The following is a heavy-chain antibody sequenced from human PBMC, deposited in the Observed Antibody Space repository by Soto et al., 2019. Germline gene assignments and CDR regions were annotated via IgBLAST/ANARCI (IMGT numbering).Heavy chain of an antibody. CDR2: IDWDDDK. CDR1: GFSLSTSGMC. CDR3: ANGRATYWANYFDC. Sequence: SGPTLVNPTQTLTLTCTFSGFSLSTSGMCVSWIRQPPGKALEWLALIDWDDDKYYADSVKGRFTISRDDSKNTLYLQMNSLRAEDTAVYYCANGRATYWANYFDCWGQGTLVTVSS. J-gene: IGHJ4*02. V-gene: IGHV2-70*02. D-gene: IGHD2-8*02.